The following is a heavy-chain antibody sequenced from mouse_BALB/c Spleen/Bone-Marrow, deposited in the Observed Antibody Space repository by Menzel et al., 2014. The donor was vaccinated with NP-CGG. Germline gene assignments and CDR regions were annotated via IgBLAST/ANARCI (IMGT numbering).Heavy chain of an antibody. Sequence: VQLKQSGPELVKPGASVKMSCKASGYTFTTYVMHWVKQKPGQGLEWIGYINPYNDDSKYNEKFKGKATLTSDKSSSTAYMELSSLTSEDSAVYYCARDYYDSTSFAYWGQGTLVTVSA. CDR1: GYTFTTYV. CDR3: ARDYYDSTSFAY. D-gene: IGHD1-1*01. J-gene: IGHJ3*01. CDR2: INPYNDDS. V-gene: IGHV1-14*01.